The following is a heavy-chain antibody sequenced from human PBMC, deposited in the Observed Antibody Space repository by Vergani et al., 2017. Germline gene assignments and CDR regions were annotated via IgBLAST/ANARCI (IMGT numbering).Heavy chain of an antibody. CDR2: IDPSDSYT. CDR1: GYSFTSYW. Sequence: EVQLVQSGAEVKKPGESLRISCKGSGYSFTSYWISWVRQMPGKGLEWMGRIDPSDSYTNYSPSFQGHVTISADKSISTAYLQWSSLKASDTAMYYCARHGEVVLGYCSSTSCYIPPYYGMDVWGQGTTVTVSS. V-gene: IGHV5-10-1*01. CDR3: ARHGEVVLGYCSSTSCYIPPYYGMDV. D-gene: IGHD2-2*02. J-gene: IGHJ6*02.